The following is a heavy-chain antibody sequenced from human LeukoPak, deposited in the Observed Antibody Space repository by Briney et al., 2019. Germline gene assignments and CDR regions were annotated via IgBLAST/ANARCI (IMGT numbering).Heavy chain of an antibody. CDR3: TRVGIQRYFDS. V-gene: IGHV3-74*01. Sequence: PGGSLRLSCAAYGFTFSRYWIQWVRQAPGKGLVWVSAINGDGTSTTYADSVKGRFTISRDNAKNTLYLQMNSVRAEDTAVYFCTRVGIQRYFDSWGQGIRVTVSS. CDR1: GFTFSRYW. D-gene: IGHD5-18*01. CDR2: INGDGTST. J-gene: IGHJ4*02.